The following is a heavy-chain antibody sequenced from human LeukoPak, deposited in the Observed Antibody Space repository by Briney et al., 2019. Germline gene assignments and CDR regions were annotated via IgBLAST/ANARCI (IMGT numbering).Heavy chain of an antibody. CDR2: INHSGST. CDR3: ARDFRYSNYGNAFDI. Sequence: SETLSLTCAVYGGSFSGYYWSWIRQPPGKGLEWIGEINHSGSTNYNPSLKSRVTISVDTSKNQFSLKLSSVTAADTAVYYCARDFRYSNYGNAFDIWGQGTMVTVSS. D-gene: IGHD4-11*01. V-gene: IGHV4-34*01. CDR1: GGSFSGYY. J-gene: IGHJ3*02.